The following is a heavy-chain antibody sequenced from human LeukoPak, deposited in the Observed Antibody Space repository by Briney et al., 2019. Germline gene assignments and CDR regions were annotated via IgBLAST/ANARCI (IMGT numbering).Heavy chain of an antibody. V-gene: IGHV3-33*08. CDR2: IWYDGSNK. D-gene: IGHD3-22*01. Sequence: LRLSCAASGFTFSSYAMSWVRQAPGRGLEWVAIIWYDGSNKYYADSVKGRFTISRDNSKNTLYLQMNSLRAEDTAVYYCARDPASWTYYDSSGYYDYWGQGTLVTVSS. J-gene: IGHJ4*02. CDR3: ARDPASWTYYDSSGYYDY. CDR1: GFTFSSYA.